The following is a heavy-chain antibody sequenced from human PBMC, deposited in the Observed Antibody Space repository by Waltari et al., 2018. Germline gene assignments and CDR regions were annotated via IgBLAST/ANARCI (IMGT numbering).Heavy chain of an antibody. D-gene: IGHD3-22*01. V-gene: IGHV3-30*02. CDR3: ARGDSSAYLDN. J-gene: IGHJ4*02. Sequence: QVQLVESGGGVVQPGGSRRLSCAASGFIFGSHVMHWVRQAPGKGLEGLAFIRYDGHNKYYADSVKGRCTISRDNPKNTLYLQMDSLGPEDTALYYCARGDSSAYLDNWGQGTQVTVSS. CDR1: GFIFGSHV. CDR2: IRYDGHNK.